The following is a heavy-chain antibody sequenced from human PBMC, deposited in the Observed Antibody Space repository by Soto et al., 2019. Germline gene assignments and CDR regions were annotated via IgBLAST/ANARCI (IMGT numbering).Heavy chain of an antibody. J-gene: IGHJ4*02. CDR3: ARGGPEDWVDASGFDY. CDR2: ISYDGRAI. CDR1: GFTFSRHW. Sequence: EVQLVESGGGLVQPGGSLRLSCAASGFTFSRHWMHWVRQAPGKGPEWVSRISYDGRAISYADSVRGRFTISRDDAKSSVFLQMNSLRAEDTAVYYCARGGPEDWVDASGFDYWGQGIPVAVSS. V-gene: IGHV3-74*01. D-gene: IGHD2-15*01.